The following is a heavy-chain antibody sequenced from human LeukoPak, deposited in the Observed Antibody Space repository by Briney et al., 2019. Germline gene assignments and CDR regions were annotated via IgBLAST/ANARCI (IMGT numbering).Heavy chain of an antibody. D-gene: IGHD4-17*01. CDR2: INAGNGNT. Sequence: ASVKVSCKASGYTFTSYAMHWVRQAPGQRLEWMGWINAGNGNTKYSQKLQGRVTMTTDTSTSTAYMELRGLRSDDTAVYYCARDRGATVTSYYFDYWGQGTLVTVSS. CDR1: GYTFTSYA. CDR3: ARDRGATVTSYYFDY. V-gene: IGHV1-3*01. J-gene: IGHJ4*02.